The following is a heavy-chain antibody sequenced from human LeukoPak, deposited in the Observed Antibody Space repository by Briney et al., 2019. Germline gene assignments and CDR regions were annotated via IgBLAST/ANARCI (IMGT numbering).Heavy chain of an antibody. V-gene: IGHV3-21*01. CDR2: ISSSSMYI. D-gene: IGHD2-15*01. CDR1: GFTFSRHN. J-gene: IGHJ4*02. CDR3: ARVDCSESNCYLDY. Sequence: GGSLRLSCAVSGFTFSRHNMNWVRQAPGKGLEWVSSISSSSMYILYADSVKGRFTISRDNAKNSLFLQMDSLRAEDTAMYYCARVDCSESNCYLDYWGQGTLVTVSS.